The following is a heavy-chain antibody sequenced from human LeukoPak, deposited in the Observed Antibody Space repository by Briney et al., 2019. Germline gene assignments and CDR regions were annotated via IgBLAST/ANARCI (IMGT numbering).Heavy chain of an antibody. D-gene: IGHD4-17*01. V-gene: IGHV3-33*01. CDR3: ARGAATVTTFFDY. CDR2: IWYDGSNK. CDR1: GFTFSSYG. Sequence: GGSLRLSCAASGFTFSSYGMHWVRQAPGKGLEWVAVIWYDGSNKYYADSVKGRFTVSRDNSKNTLHLQMNSLRAEDTAVYYCARGAATVTTFFDYWGQGTLVTVSS. J-gene: IGHJ4*02.